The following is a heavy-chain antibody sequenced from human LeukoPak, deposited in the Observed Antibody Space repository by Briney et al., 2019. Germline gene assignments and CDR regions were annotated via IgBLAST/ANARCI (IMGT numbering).Heavy chain of an antibody. CDR3: ARRGGVSYYFDY. Sequence: SETLSLTCTVSGGSISNGDHYWSWIRQHPGKGLEWIGHIYCSGSTYYNPSLKSRGIISVETSKDQFSLKLSSVTAADTAVYYCARRGGVSYYFDYWGQGTLVTVSS. D-gene: IGHD5/OR15-5a*01. CDR2: IYCSGST. J-gene: IGHJ4*02. V-gene: IGHV4-31*03. CDR1: GGSISNGDHY.